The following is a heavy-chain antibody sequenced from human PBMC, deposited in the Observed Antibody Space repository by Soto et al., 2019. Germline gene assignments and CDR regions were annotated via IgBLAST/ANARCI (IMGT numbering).Heavy chain of an antibody. V-gene: IGHV3-23*01. CDR3: AKDRRITMVRGVLRAFDS. D-gene: IGHD3-10*01. CDR1: GFTYDTYP. Sequence: EVQLLESGGGLVQPGGSLRLSCAASGFTYDTYPMSWVRQAPGKGLEWVSGISGSGETPYYADSVKRRFTMSRDNYKNMLYLQMNSLRAEDTPVYYCAKDRRITMVRGVLRAFDSWGQGNLVTVSS. CDR2: ISGSGETP. J-gene: IGHJ4*01.